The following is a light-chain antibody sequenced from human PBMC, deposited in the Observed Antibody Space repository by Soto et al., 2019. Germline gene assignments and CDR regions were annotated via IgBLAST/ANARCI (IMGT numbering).Light chain of an antibody. CDR3: QQYGGSPRT. CDR1: QSVSGNY. Sequence: EIVLTQSPGTLSLSPGERATLSCRASQSVSGNYLVWYQQKRGQAPRLLIYGASNRATGIPDRFSGSGSGPDFTLTISRLEPEDFAVYYCQQYGGSPRTFGQGTKVEIK. V-gene: IGKV3-20*01. J-gene: IGKJ1*01. CDR2: GAS.